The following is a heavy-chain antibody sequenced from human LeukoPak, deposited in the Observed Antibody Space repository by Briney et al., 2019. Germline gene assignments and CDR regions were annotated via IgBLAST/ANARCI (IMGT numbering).Heavy chain of an antibody. CDR2: IKGGSGDP. J-gene: IGHJ4*02. Sequence: GGSLRLSCAASGFAFSSYVMCWVRQVPGKGLEWVSSIKGGSGDPFYADSVKGRFTISRDNSKNTLFLQLNSLRAEDSAVYYCAKGGHDFDPFYWWGQGTLVTVSS. CDR3: AKGGHDFDPFYW. D-gene: IGHD2-21*02. V-gene: IGHV3-23*01. CDR1: GFAFSSYV.